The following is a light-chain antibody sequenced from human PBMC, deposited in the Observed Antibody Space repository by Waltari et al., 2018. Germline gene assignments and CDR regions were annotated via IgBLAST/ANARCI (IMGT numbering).Light chain of an antibody. V-gene: IGKV3-20*01. J-gene: IGKJ1*01. Sequence: EIVLTQSPGTASLSPGERVTLSCRASQSVGSSSLAWYQQKPGQAPRLVIYRASRRATGSPDRFSGSGSGTDFSLTISRLEPEDVAVYYCQQHGTLPATFGQGTKVEIK. CDR3: QQHGTLPAT. CDR2: RAS. CDR1: QSVGSSS.